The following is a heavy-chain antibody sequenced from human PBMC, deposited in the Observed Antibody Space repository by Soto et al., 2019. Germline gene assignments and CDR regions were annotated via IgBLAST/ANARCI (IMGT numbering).Heavy chain of an antibody. J-gene: IGHJ4*02. D-gene: IGHD3-10*01. CDR3: ARRWGEGRVDY. CDR2: IYHSGST. V-gene: IGHV4-4*02. CDR1: GGSISSSNW. Sequence: QVQLQESGPGLVKPSGPLSLTCAVSGGSISSSNWWSWVRQHPGKGLQWIVEIYHSGSTNYIPSRERRVIISVDTSRNQFSLKLSSVTAADTAVYYCARRWGEGRVDYWGQGTRVTVSS.